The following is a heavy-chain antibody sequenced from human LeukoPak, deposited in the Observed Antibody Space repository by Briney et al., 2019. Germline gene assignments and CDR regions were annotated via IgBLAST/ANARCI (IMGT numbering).Heavy chain of an antibody. CDR2: IYTSGST. D-gene: IGHD3-22*01. Sequence: SETQSLTCTVSGGSISSYCWSWLRQPAGKGLEWVGRIYTSGSTNYNPSLKSRVTMSVDTSKNQFSLKLSSVTAADTAVYYCARDYYDSSGYYRVDYWGQGTLVTVSS. J-gene: IGHJ4*02. CDR1: GGSISSYC. V-gene: IGHV4-4*07. CDR3: ARDYYDSSGYYRVDY.